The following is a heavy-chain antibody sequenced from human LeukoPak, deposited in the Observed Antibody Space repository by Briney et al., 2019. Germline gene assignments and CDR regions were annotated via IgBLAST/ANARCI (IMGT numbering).Heavy chain of an antibody. J-gene: IGHJ3*02. Sequence: ASVRVSCKASGYTFTGYYIHWVRQAPGHGLEWMGWINPTSGGTNYAQKFQGRVTMTTDTSISTAYMDLSSLRPDDTAVYYCARPVRYTWIYDAFVIWGQGTTVTVSS. CDR3: ARPVRYTWIYDAFVI. CDR2: INPTSGGT. V-gene: IGHV1-2*02. D-gene: IGHD1-7*01. CDR1: GYTFTGYY.